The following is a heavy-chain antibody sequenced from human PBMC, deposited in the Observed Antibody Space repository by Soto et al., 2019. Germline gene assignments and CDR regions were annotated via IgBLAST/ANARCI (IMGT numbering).Heavy chain of an antibody. D-gene: IGHD3-22*01. CDR3: ARYRNPYIYDKSGFFYSDY. J-gene: IGHJ4*02. CDR2: INGGNGNT. Sequence: QVQVVQSGAEVKKPGASVKVSCKTSGYTFSSYVIHWVRQAPGQRPEWMGWINGGNGNTKFSQKFQDRVTLTRDTYASTAYMELSSLRSEDTAVYYWARYRNPYIYDKSGFFYSDYWGQGTLVTVSS. V-gene: IGHV1-3*01. CDR1: GYTFSSYV.